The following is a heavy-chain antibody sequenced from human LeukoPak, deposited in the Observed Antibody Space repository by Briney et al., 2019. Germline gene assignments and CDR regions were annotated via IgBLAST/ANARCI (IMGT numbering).Heavy chain of an antibody. CDR3: ARDLLRVAAVAGHYYYYGMDV. CDR1: GFALKSYS. CDR2: ISSTSAYI. Sequence: GGSLRLSCAGSGFALKSYSLSWVRQAPGKGLEWVSSISSTSAYIYYADSVKGRFTISRDNAKNSLYLQMNSLRAEDTAVYYCARDLLRVAAVAGHYYYYGMDVWGQGTTVTVSS. D-gene: IGHD6-19*01. J-gene: IGHJ6*02. V-gene: IGHV3-21*01.